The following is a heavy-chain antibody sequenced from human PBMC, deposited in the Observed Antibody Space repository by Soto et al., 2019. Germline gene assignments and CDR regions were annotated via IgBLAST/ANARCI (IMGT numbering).Heavy chain of an antibody. J-gene: IGHJ5*02. Sequence: QGQLVQSGAEVKKPGASVKVSCKASGYSFTTYGISWVRQAPGQGLEWMGWISPWDANRSYARKFQGRVTITADTSTGTAYIELRSLRSDDTAVYYCARDIAYGSGNLTWFDPWGQGTLVTVSS. CDR2: ISPWDANR. D-gene: IGHD3-10*01. CDR1: GYSFTTYG. CDR3: ARDIAYGSGNLTWFDP. V-gene: IGHV1-18*01.